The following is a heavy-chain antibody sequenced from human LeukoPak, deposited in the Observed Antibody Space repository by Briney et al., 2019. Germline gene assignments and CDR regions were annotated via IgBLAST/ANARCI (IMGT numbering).Heavy chain of an antibody. CDR3: ARQVLGSSSWYWFDP. D-gene: IGHD6-13*01. CDR1: GDSISNSRYY. V-gene: IGHV4-39*01. CDR2: IYYGGST. Sequence: SETLSLTCTVSGDSISNSRYYWGWIRQPPGKGLDWIASIYYGGSTFYNPSLKSRVTISVDTSKNQFSLTLSSVTAADTAVYYCARQVLGSSSWYWFDPWGQGTLVVVSS. J-gene: IGHJ5*02.